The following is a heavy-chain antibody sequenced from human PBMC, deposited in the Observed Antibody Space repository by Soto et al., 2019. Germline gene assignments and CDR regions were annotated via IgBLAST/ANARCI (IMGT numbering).Heavy chain of an antibody. CDR3: ARDDSGVYSTNYYGMDV. J-gene: IGHJ6*02. V-gene: IGHV4-59*01. CDR2: IYYSGST. D-gene: IGHD1-26*01. CDR1: GGSISSYY. Sequence: LETLSLTCTVSGGSISSYYWSWIRQPPGKGLEWIGYIYYSGSTNYNPSLKSRVTISVDTSKNQFSLKLSSVTAADTAVYYCARDDSGVYSTNYYGMDVWGQGTTVTVSS.